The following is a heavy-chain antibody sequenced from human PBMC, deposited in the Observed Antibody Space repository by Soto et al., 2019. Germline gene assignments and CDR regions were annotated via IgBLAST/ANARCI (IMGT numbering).Heavy chain of an antibody. V-gene: IGHV1-46*01. CDR3: ARELLQRYYYDSSGYYALILFDGMDV. Sequence: ASVKLSFRASGYTRTSYYMHWLRHAPGQGVEWMGIMNHSGGSTSYAQKFQGRVTMTRDTATRTVYMELSSLRSEDTAVYYCARELLQRYYYDSSGYYALILFDGMDVWGQGTTVTVSS. CDR2: MNHSGGST. CDR1: GYTRTSYY. D-gene: IGHD3-22*01. J-gene: IGHJ6*02.